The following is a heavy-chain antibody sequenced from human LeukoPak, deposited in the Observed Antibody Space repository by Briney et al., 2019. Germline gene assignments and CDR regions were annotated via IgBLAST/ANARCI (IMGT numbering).Heavy chain of an antibody. CDR2: ITSSTTYI. D-gene: IGHD1-26*01. Sequence: GGSLRLSCAASGFTFSSYNMNWVRQAPGKAMEWVSSITSSTTYIFYADSVKGRFTISRDNAKNSLYLQMDSLGPEDTAVYYCARDPYSGNYGNDYYYYMDVWGKGTTVTISS. J-gene: IGHJ6*03. CDR1: GFTFSSYN. V-gene: IGHV3-21*01. CDR3: ARDPYSGNYGNDYYYYMDV.